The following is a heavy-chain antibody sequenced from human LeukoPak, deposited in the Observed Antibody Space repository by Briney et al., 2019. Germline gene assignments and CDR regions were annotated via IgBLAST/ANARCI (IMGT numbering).Heavy chain of an antibody. CDR1: GFTFSSYS. D-gene: IGHD1-26*01. J-gene: IGHJ4*02. CDR3: ARWELPFY. Sequence: PGGSLRLSCAASGFTFSSYSMNWVRQAPGKGLEWVSYISSSSSTIYYADSVKGRFTISRDNAKNSLYLQMNSLRAEDTAMYYCARWELPFYWGQGTLVTVSS. V-gene: IGHV3-48*01. CDR2: ISSSSSTI.